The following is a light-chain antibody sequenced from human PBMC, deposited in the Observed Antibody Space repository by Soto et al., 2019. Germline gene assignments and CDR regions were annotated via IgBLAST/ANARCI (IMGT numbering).Light chain of an antibody. CDR3: QQSSNWPALT. J-gene: IGKJ4*01. CDR2: DAS. CDR1: QSVRSS. V-gene: IGKV3-11*01. Sequence: EIVLTQSPATLSLSPGERATLSCRASQSVRSSLAWYQQKPGQAPRLLIYDASNRATGIPARFSGSGSGTDFTITSSILEPEVFAVYYCQQSSNWPALTFGGGTKVEIK.